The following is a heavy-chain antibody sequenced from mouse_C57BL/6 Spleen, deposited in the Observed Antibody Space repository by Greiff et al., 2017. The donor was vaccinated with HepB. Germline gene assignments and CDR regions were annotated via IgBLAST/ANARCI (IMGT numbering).Heavy chain of an antibody. CDR1: GYTFTSYW. CDR3: ARWEGSSFAY. V-gene: IGHV1-50*01. CDR2: IDPSDSYT. Sequence: QVQLQQPGAELVKPGASVKLSCKASGYTFTSYWMQWVKQRPGQGLEWIGEIDPSDSYTNYNQKFKGKATLTVDTSSSTAYMQLSSLTSEDSAVYYCARWEGSSFAYWGQGTLVTVSA. D-gene: IGHD4-1*01. J-gene: IGHJ3*01.